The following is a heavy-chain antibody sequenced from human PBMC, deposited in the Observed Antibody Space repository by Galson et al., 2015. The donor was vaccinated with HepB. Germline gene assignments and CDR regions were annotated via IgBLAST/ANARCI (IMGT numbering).Heavy chain of an antibody. D-gene: IGHD6-13*01. CDR1: GFTFSDYE. CDR3: ASLEGIAAAGRAVDY. Sequence: SLRLSCAASGFTFSDYEMNWVRQAPGKGLEWVSYISSSGSTIYYADSVKGRFTISRDNAKNSLYLQMNSLRAEDTAVYYCASLEGIAAAGRAVDYWGQVTLVTVSS. V-gene: IGHV3-48*03. CDR2: ISSSGSTI. J-gene: IGHJ4*02.